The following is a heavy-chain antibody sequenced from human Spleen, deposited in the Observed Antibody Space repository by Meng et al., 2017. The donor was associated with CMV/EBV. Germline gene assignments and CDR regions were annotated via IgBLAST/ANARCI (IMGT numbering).Heavy chain of an antibody. Sequence: VSSTSAAWNWIRQSPSRGLEWLGRTYYRAKWYNDYAVSVKSRITINPDTSKNQFSLQLNSVTPEDTAVYYCARESRWLQFYWYFDLWGRGTLVTVSS. CDR1: VSSTSAA. V-gene: IGHV6-1*01. CDR2: TYYRAKWYN. D-gene: IGHD5-24*01. CDR3: ARESRWLQFYWYFDL. J-gene: IGHJ2*01.